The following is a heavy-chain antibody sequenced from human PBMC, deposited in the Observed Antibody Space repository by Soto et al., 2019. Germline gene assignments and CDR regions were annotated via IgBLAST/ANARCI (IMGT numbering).Heavy chain of an antibody. J-gene: IGHJ4*02. CDR2: ISYDGSNK. CDR3: SKDGIGGTVIRWFLDY. CDR1: GFTFSSYG. V-gene: IGHV3-30*18. D-gene: IGHD1-7*01. Sequence: SGGSLRLSCAASGFTFSSYGMHWVRQAPGKGLEWVAVISYDGSNKYYADSVKGRITISRDNSKKTLYLQMNSLRAEDTDEYYFSKDGIGGTVIRWFLDYWGQGTLVTVSS.